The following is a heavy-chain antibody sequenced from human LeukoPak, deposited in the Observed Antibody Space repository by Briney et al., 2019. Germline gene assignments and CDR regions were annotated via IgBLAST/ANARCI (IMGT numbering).Heavy chain of an antibody. CDR3: ARVRSVPDY. CDR2: IKQDGSQE. J-gene: IGHJ4*02. D-gene: IGHD3-10*01. CDR1: RFTLSTYW. V-gene: IGHV3-7*01. Sequence: GGSLRLSCAASRFTLSTYWMSWVRQAPGKGLEWVAHIKQDGSQEYYVDSVRGRFTISRDNAKNSLYLQMNSLRAEDTAVYYCARVRSVPDYWGQGTLVTVSS.